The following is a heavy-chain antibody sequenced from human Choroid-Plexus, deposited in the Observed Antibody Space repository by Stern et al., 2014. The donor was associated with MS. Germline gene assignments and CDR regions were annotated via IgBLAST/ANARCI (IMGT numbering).Heavy chain of an antibody. CDR2: ISYDGSDK. CDR3: AKDRQWSTYFFDY. CDR1: GVSFSNFG. J-gene: IGHJ4*02. Sequence: VQLEQSGGGVAQPGRPLILTCAASGVSFSNFGMHWVRQAPGKGLEWVALISYDGSDKYYADSVKGRFTIFRDNSKNTLYMHMNSLRAEDTAVYYCAKDRQWSTYFFDYWGQGSLVTVSS. V-gene: IGHV3-30*18. D-gene: IGHD2-15*01.